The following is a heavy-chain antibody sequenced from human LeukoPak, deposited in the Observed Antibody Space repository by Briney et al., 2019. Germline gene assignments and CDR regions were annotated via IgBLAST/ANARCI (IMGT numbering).Heavy chain of an antibody. D-gene: IGHD6-6*01. Sequence: GGSLVLSCAASGFTFSSYSMNWVRQAPGKGLEWVSSISSSSSYIYYADSVKGRFTISRDNAKNSLYLRMNSLRAEDTAVYYCARVSEEQLVGDLDYWGQGTLVTVSA. CDR1: GFTFSSYS. CDR3: ARVSEEQLVGDLDY. CDR2: ISSSSSYI. J-gene: IGHJ4*02. V-gene: IGHV3-21*01.